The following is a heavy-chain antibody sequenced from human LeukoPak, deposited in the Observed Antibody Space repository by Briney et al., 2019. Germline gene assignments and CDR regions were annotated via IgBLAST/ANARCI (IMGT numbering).Heavy chain of an antibody. V-gene: IGHV5-51*01. Sequence: GESLKISCKGSGYSFTSYWIGWVRQMPGKGLEWMGIIYPGDSDTRYSPSFQGQVTISADKSISTAYLQWSSLKASDTAMYYCAREAGGVVIAARRDYYYYYYMDVWGKGTTVTVSS. J-gene: IGHJ6*03. CDR1: GYSFTSYW. CDR3: AREAGGVVIAARRDYYYYYYMDV. CDR2: IYPGDSDT. D-gene: IGHD6-6*01.